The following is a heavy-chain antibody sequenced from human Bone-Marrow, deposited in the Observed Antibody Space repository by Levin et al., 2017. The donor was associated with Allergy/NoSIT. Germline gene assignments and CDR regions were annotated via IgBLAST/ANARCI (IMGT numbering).Heavy chain of an antibody. Sequence: SQTLSLTCTVSGGSISSYYWSWIRQPPGKGLEWIGYIYYSGSTNYNPSLKSRVTISVDTSKNQFSLKLSSVTAADTAVYYCARHSRDGYNHGHWHFDLWGRGTLVTVSS. CDR3: ARHSRDGYNHGHWHFDL. J-gene: IGHJ2*01. V-gene: IGHV4-59*08. CDR2: IYYSGST. CDR1: GGSISSYY. D-gene: IGHD5-24*01.